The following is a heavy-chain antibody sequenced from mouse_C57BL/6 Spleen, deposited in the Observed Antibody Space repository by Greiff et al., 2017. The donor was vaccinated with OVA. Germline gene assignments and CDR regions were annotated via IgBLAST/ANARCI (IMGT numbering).Heavy chain of an antibody. CDR1: GYTFTSYW. CDR3: ARGGLIITTVVAEGASMDY. V-gene: IGHV1-64*01. CDR2: IHPNSGST. D-gene: IGHD1-1*01. J-gene: IGHJ4*01. Sequence: QVQLQQPGAELVKPGASVKLSCKASGYTFTSYWMHWVKQRPGQGLEWIGMIHPNSGSTNYNEKFKSNATLTVDKSSSTAYMQLSSLTSEDSAVYYCARGGLIITTVVAEGASMDYWGQGTSVTVSS.